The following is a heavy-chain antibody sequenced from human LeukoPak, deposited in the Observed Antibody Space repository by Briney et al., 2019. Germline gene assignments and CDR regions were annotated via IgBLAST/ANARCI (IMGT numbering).Heavy chain of an antibody. V-gene: IGHV1-2*06. CDR2: INPNSGGT. J-gene: IGHJ4*02. Sequence: ASVKISXKASGYTFTGYYMHWVRQAPGQGLEWMGRINPNSGGTNYAQKFQGRVTMTRDTSISTAYMELSRLRSDDTAVYYCARTYSSSWGLDYWGQGTLVTVSS. CDR3: ARTYSSSWGLDY. CDR1: GYTFTGYY. D-gene: IGHD6-13*01.